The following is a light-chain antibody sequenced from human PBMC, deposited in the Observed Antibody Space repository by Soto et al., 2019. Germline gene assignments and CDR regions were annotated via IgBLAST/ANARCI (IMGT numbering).Light chain of an antibody. Sequence: DIQMTQSPCTLSASVGEAVTVTCLASQSVSGWLAWYQQKPGEAPKLLIYDASALPRGVPSRFSGSGSGTKFTLTIASLQPDDFATYYCQQYETFSGTFGPGTKVDI. J-gene: IGKJ1*01. CDR1: QSVSGW. CDR2: DAS. V-gene: IGKV1-5*01. CDR3: QQYETFSGT.